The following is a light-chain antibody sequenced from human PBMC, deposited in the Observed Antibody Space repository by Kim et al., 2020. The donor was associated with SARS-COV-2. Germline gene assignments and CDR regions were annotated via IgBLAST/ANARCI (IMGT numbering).Light chain of an antibody. V-gene: IGLV3-1*01. CDR3: QAWDSSTAVYV. CDR2: QDS. CDR1: KLGDKY. Sequence: PGQTASITCSGDKLGDKYACWYQQKPGQSPVLVIYQDSKRPSGIPERFSGSNSGNTATLTISGTQAMDEADYYCQAWDSSTAVYVFGTGTKVTVL. J-gene: IGLJ1*01.